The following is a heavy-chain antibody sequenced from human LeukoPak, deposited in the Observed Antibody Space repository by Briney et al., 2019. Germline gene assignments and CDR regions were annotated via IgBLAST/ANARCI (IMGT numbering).Heavy chain of an antibody. J-gene: IGHJ4*02. CDR1: GFTFSSYW. D-gene: IGHD3-22*01. CDR3: AKDVYYYDSSGIDY. V-gene: IGHV3-7*01. CDR2: IKQDGSEK. Sequence: PGGSLRLSCAASGFTFSSYWMSWVRQAPGKGLEWVANIKQDGSEKYYVDSVKGRFTISRDNAKNSLYLQMNSLRAEDTAVYYCAKDVYYYDSSGIDYWGQGTLVTVSS.